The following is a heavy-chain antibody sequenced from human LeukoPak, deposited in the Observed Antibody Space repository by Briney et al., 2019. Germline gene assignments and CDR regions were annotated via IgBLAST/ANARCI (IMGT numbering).Heavy chain of an antibody. CDR1: GFTFSRYG. CDR2: IWYDGSNK. J-gene: IGHJ4*02. CDR3: AENGDNSFDY. Sequence: GGSLRLSCAASGFTFSRYGMHWVRQAPGKGLECVAVIWYDGSNKYYADSVKGRFTISRDNSKNTLYLQMNSLRAEDTAVYYCAENGDNSFDYWGQGTLVTVSS. D-gene: IGHD4-17*01. V-gene: IGHV3-33*06.